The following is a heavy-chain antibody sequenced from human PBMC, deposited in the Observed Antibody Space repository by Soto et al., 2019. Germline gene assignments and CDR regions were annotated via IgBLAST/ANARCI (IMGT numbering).Heavy chain of an antibody. D-gene: IGHD3-10*01. Sequence: EVQVLESGGGLVQPGGSLRLSCAASGFTFNSYGMSWVRQAPGKGLEWVSGISVNGSSTYYADSVKGRFTISRDNSKNTLYLQTNSLRAEDTAVYYCTRNLGFFDYWGQGTLVTVSS. CDR3: TRNLGFFDY. J-gene: IGHJ4*02. V-gene: IGHV3-23*01. CDR2: ISVNGSST. CDR1: GFTFNSYG.